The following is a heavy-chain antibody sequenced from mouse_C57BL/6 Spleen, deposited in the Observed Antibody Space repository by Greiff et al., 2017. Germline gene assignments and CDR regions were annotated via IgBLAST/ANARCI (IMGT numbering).Heavy chain of an antibody. J-gene: IGHJ1*03. D-gene: IGHD1-1*01. CDR2: IDPETGGT. CDR1: GYTFTDYE. CDR3: TRRTTVGNWYFDV. Sequence: QVQLQQSGAELVRPGASVTLSCKASGYTFTDYEMHWVKQTPVHGLEWIGAIDPETGGTAYNQKFKGKAILTADKSSSTAYMELRSLTSEDSAVYYCTRRTTVGNWYFDVWGTGTTVTVSS. V-gene: IGHV1-15*01.